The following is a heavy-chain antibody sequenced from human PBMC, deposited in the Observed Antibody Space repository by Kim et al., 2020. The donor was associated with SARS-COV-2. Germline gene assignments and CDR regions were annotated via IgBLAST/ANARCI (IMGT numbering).Heavy chain of an antibody. Sequence: GGSLRLSCATSGFTFSADDRNWVRQAPGKGLEWLSFITKSSTTIYYADSVEGRFTISRDNAKNSLFLQMNSLRAEDTALYYCVRDRMGGAFDMWGQGTVVTVSS. CDR1: GFTFSADD. V-gene: IGHV3-48*01. D-gene: IGHD3-16*01. CDR2: ITKSSTTI. J-gene: IGHJ3*02. CDR3: VRDRMGGAFDM.